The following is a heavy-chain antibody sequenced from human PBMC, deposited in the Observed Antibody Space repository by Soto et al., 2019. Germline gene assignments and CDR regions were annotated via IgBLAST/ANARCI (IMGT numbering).Heavy chain of an antibody. J-gene: IGHJ4*02. CDR2: IYYSGST. CDR1: GGSISSSSYY. Sequence: PSETLSLTCTVSGGSISSSSYYWGWIRQPPGKGLEWIGSIYYSGSTYYNPSLKSRVTISVDTSKNQFSLKLSSVTAADTAVYYCARRKRDYIWAPFDYWGQGTLVTVSS. D-gene: IGHD3-16*01. V-gene: IGHV4-39*01. CDR3: ARRKRDYIWAPFDY.